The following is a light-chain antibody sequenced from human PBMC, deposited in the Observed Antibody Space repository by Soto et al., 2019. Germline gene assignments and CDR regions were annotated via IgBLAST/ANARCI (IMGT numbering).Light chain of an antibody. V-gene: IGKV4-1*01. CDR1: QSVLYSSDNKNY. Sequence: DIVMTQSPDSLAVSLGERATINCKSSQSVLYSSDNKNYLAWYQQKPGQPPKLLIHWASTREFGVPDRFSGSGSGTDFTLTISSLQAEDVAVYYCQEYYSTPLTFGGGTKVDIK. J-gene: IGKJ4*01. CDR3: QEYYSTPLT. CDR2: WAS.